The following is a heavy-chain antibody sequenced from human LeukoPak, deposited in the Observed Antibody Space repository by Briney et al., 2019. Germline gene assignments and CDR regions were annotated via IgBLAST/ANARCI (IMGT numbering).Heavy chain of an antibody. D-gene: IGHD6-19*01. V-gene: IGHV3-23*01. J-gene: IGHJ4*02. CDR1: GFTFSSWG. CDR3: AKGISSGWPYCFDY. CDR2: ISGSGGST. Sequence: GGSLRLSCAASGFTFSSWGMNWVRQAPGKGLEWVSAISGSGGSTYYADSVKGRFTISRDNSKNTLYLQMNSLRAEDTAVYYCAKGISSGWPYCFDYWGQGTLITVSS.